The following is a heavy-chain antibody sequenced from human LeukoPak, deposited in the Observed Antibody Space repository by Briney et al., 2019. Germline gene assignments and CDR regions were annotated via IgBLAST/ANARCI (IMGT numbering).Heavy chain of an antibody. Sequence: SETLSLTCSVSGGAISSSDDCWGFVRQTPGKGLEWMGSIYYTGSSHYNPSLRSRATISVDTSKNQFSLKLSSVTAADTAVYYCARDLHTYYYGSGSYHGFDPWGQGTLVTVSS. V-gene: IGHV4-39*07. D-gene: IGHD3-10*01. CDR1: GGAISSSDDC. CDR2: IYYTGSS. J-gene: IGHJ5*02. CDR3: ARDLHTYYYGSGSYHGFDP.